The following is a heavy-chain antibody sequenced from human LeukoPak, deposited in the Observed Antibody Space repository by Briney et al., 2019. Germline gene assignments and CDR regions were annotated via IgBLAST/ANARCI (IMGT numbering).Heavy chain of an antibody. CDR1: GFTFSSYG. Sequence: GRSLRLSCAASGFTFSSYGMHWVRQAPGKGLEWVAVITNDGSSKHYADSMKGRFTISRDNSKNTLYLQINSLTTEDTAVYYCAKTGDSSGWYDFDYWGQGTLVTVSS. CDR3: AKTGDSSGWYDFDY. CDR2: ITNDGSSK. D-gene: IGHD6-19*01. J-gene: IGHJ4*02. V-gene: IGHV3-30*18.